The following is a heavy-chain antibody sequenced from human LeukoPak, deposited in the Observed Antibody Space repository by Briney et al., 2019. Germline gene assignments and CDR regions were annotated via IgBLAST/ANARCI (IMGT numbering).Heavy chain of an antibody. CDR2: VSPKSGGT. D-gene: IGHD3-10*01. V-gene: IGHV1-2*02. Sequence: ASVKVSCKASGYTFGDYYMHWVRLAPGQGLEWMGWVSPKSGGTNYAQKFQGRVTITRDTSITTAYMELSRLRSDDTAVYYCAGFFDGTGFDIWGQGTMVTVSS. J-gene: IGHJ3*02. CDR3: AGFFDGTGFDI. CDR1: GYTFGDYY.